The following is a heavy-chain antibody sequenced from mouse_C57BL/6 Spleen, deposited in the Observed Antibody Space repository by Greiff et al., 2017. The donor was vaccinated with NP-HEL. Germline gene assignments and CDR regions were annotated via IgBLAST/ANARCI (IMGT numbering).Heavy chain of an antibody. Sequence: EVKLVESGGGLVQPGGSMKLSCAASGFTFSDAWMDWVRQSPEKGLEWVAEIRNKANNHATYYAESVKGRFTISRDDSKSSVYLQMNSLRAEDTGIYYCTSYDGYYSWFAYWGQGTLVTVSA. CDR2: IRNKANNHAT. CDR3: TSYDGYYSWFAY. J-gene: IGHJ3*01. V-gene: IGHV6-6*01. D-gene: IGHD2-3*01. CDR1: GFTFSDAW.